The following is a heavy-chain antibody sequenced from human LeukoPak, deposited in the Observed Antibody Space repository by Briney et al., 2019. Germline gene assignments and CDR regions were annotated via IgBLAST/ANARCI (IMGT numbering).Heavy chain of an antibody. CDR3: AKLYRTVVRFESTLDS. V-gene: IGHV1-18*01. Sequence: GASVRVSCKASGYIFSKFGISWVRQAPGQGLEWMGWISTENGDTNYAQKFQGRVTMTTDTSTNTAYLELRSLKNEDTAVYYCAKLYRTVVRFESTLDSWGQGTPVTVSS. J-gene: IGHJ4*02. CDR2: ISTENGDT. CDR1: GYIFSKFG. D-gene: IGHD2-15*01.